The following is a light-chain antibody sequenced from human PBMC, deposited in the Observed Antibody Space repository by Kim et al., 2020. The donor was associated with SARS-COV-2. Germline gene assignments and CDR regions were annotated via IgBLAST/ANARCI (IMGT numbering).Light chain of an antibody. J-gene: IGLJ3*02. Sequence: QTVVTQEPSFSVAPGGTVTLTCGLNSGSVSISYYPSWYQQTPGQAPRTLIYNTNTRSSGVPDRISGSILGNKAALTITGAQADDECDYYCVLYMGSGTSVFGGGTQLTVL. CDR2: NTN. V-gene: IGLV8-61*01. CDR1: SGSVSISYY. CDR3: VLYMGSGTSV.